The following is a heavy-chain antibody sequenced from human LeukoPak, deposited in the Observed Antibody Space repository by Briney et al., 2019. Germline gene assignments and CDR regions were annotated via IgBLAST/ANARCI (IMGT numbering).Heavy chain of an antibody. V-gene: IGHV3-23*01. CDR3: VREDTPATANY. CDR1: GFTFANHA. Sequence: GGSLRLSCAASGFTFANHAMSWVRQTPGKGLEWVSAISGGGDITYYADSVTGRFTISRDNSKDTLFLQMHSLRPGDTAVYYCVREDTPATANYWGEGTLVTISS. CDR2: ISGGGDIT. J-gene: IGHJ4*02. D-gene: IGHD2-21*02.